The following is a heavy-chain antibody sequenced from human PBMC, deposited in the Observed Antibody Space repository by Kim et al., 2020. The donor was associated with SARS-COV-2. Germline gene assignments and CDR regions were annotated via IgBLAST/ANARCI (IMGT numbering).Heavy chain of an antibody. Sequence: RFTISRDNAKNSLYLQMNSLRAEDTAVYYCAREGFYYDSSGSHFWFDPWGQGTLVTVSS. V-gene: IGHV3-7*04. CDR3: AREGFYYDSSGSHFWFDP. D-gene: IGHD3-22*01. J-gene: IGHJ5*02.